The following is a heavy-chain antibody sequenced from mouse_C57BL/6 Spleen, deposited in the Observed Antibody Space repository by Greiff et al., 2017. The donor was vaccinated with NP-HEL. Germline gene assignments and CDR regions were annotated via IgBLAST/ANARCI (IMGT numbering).Heavy chain of an antibody. CDR1: GYTFTSYW. D-gene: IGHD2-1*01. J-gene: IGHJ3*01. Sequence: QVQLQQSGAELVRPGSSVKLSCKASGYTFTSYWMHWVKQRPIQGLEWIGNIDPSDSETHYNQKFKDKATLTVDKSSSTAYMQLSSLTSEDSAVYYWANNCGNFAWFAYWGQGTLVTVSA. V-gene: IGHV1-52*01. CDR2: IDPSDSET. CDR3: ANNCGNFAWFAY.